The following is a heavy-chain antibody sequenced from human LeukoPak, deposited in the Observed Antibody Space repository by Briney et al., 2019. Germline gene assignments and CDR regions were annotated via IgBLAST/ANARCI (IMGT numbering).Heavy chain of an antibody. CDR2: INHSGST. J-gene: IGHJ4*02. Sequence: PSETLSLTCAVYGGSFSGYYWSRIRQPPGKALEWIGEINHSGSTNYNPSLKSRVTISVDTFKNQFSLKLSSVTAADTAVYYCARGGVIAARPGGYYFDYWGQGTLVTVSS. CDR1: GGSFSGYY. V-gene: IGHV4-34*01. D-gene: IGHD6-6*01. CDR3: ARGGVIAARPGGYYFDY.